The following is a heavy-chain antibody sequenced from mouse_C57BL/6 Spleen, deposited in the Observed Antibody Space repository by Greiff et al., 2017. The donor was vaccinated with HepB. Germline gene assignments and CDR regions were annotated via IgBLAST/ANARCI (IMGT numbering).Heavy chain of an antibody. CDR1: GFTFSDYG. D-gene: IGHD2-4*01. J-gene: IGHJ4*01. CDR3: ARPWYDYDEDYYAMDY. Sequence: EVQGVESGGGLVKPGGSLKLSCAASGFTFSDYGMHWVRQAPEKGLEWVAYISSGSSTIYYADTVKGRFTISRDNAKHTLFLHMTSLRSEDTAMYYCARPWYDYDEDYYAMDYWGQGTSVTVSS. V-gene: IGHV5-17*01. CDR2: ISSGSSTI.